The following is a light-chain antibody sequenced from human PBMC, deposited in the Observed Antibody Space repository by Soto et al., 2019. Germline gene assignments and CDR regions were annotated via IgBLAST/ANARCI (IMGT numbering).Light chain of an antibody. CDR1: RSDVGGYNF. V-gene: IGLV2-14*01. CDR2: DVT. Sequence: QSALTQPASVSGSPGQSITISCTGTRSDVGGYNFVSWYQQHPGKVPKLLIYDVTHRPSGVSNRFSASKSDNTASLTISGLQAEDEADYYCSSYTSTNTLVFGGGTKLTVL. CDR3: SSYTSTNTLV. J-gene: IGLJ2*01.